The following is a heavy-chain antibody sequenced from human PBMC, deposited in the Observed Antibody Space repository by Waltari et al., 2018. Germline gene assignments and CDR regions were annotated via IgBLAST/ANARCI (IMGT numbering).Heavy chain of an antibody. Sequence: QVQLQESGPGLVKPSETLSLTCTVSGGSISSYSWSWIRQPPGKGLEWIGYIYYSGSTNYNPSLKSRVTISVDTSKNQFSLKLSSVTAADTAVYYCARDRREVGYYYYGMDVWGQGTTVTVSS. D-gene: IGHD1-26*01. J-gene: IGHJ6*02. CDR3: ARDRREVGYYYYGMDV. V-gene: IGHV4-59*01. CDR2: IYYSGST. CDR1: GGSISSYS.